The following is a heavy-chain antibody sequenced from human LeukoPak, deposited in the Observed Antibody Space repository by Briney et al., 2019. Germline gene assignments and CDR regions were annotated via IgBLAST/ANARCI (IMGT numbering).Heavy chain of an antibody. V-gene: IGHV1-69*05. J-gene: IGHJ5*02. D-gene: IGHD6-13*01. CDR1: GGTFSSYA. Sequence: SVKLSCKASGGTFSSYAISWVRQAPGQGLEWMGGIIPIFGTANYAQKFQGRVTITTDESTSTAYMELSSLRSEDTAVYYCARTILSSCGYNWFDPWGQGTLVTVSS. CDR3: ARTILSSCGYNWFDP. CDR2: IIPIFGTA.